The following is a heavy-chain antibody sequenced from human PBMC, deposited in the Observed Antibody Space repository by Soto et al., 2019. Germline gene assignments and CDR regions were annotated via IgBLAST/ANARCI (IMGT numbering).Heavy chain of an antibody. V-gene: IGHV4-31*03. CDR2: IYYSGST. CDR3: ARLWGDVCSSPYFDY. D-gene: IGHD2-21*02. CDR1: GGSISSGAYY. J-gene: IGHJ4*02. Sequence: QVQLQESGPGLVKPSQTLSLTCTVSGGSISSGAYYWSWIRQHPGKGLEWIGWIYYSGSTYYNPSLESRVTMSVDTSKNQFSLKLSSVTAADTAVYYCARLWGDVCSSPYFDYWGQGTLVTVSS.